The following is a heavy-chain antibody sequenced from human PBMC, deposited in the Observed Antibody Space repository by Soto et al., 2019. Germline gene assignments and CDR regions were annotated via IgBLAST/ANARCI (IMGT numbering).Heavy chain of an antibody. CDR2: IYYSGST. D-gene: IGHD5-18*01. CDR3: ASNSSAYTFYDY. CDR1: GGSISSGDYY. J-gene: IGHJ4*02. V-gene: IGHV4-30-4*01. Sequence: SETLSLTCTVSGGSISSGDYYWSWIRRPPGKGLEWIGYIYYSGSTYYNPSLKSRVTISVDTSKNQFSLKLSSVTAADTAVYYCASNSSAYTFYDYWGQGTLVTVYS.